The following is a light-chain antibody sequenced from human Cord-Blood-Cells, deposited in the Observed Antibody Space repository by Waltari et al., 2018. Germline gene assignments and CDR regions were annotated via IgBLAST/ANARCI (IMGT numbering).Light chain of an antibody. J-gene: IGKJ2*01. Sequence: DIVMTQSPDSLAVSLGERATINCKSSQSVLYSSNNKNYLAWYQQKPGQPPTLLIYWASTRESGFPNRFSGSGSGTDFTLTISSLQAEDVAVYYCQQYYSTPYTFGQGTKLEIK. V-gene: IGKV4-1*01. CDR1: QSVLYSSNNKNY. CDR3: QQYYSTPYT. CDR2: WAS.